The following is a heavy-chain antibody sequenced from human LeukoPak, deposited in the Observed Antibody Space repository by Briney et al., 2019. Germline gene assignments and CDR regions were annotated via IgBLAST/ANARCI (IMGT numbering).Heavy chain of an antibody. CDR1: GFSFTAYA. CDR2: IHDDGTVK. Sequence: PGGSLRLSCAASGFSFTAYAMSWFRQAPGKGLEWVANIHDDGTVKNYRDSVKGRFTISRDDARNSVSLQLTRLRADDTALYYCARGRGWVDHWGQGTLVTVSS. V-gene: IGHV3-7*01. CDR3: ARGRGWVDH. J-gene: IGHJ4*02. D-gene: IGHD3-16*01.